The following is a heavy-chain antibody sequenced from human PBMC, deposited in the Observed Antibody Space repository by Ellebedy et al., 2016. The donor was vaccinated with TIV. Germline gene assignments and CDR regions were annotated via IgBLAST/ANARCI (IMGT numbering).Heavy chain of an antibody. CDR1: GFSLSTSGVG. V-gene: IGHV2-5*02. CDR3: AHMRAQITMVREIYFDY. Sequence: SGPTLVXPTQTLTLTCTFSGFSLSTSGVGVGWIRQPPGKALEWLALIYWDDDKRYSPSLKSRLTITKDTSKNQVVLTMTNMDPVDTATYYCAHMRAQITMVREIYFDYWGQGTLVTVSS. CDR2: IYWDDDK. J-gene: IGHJ4*02. D-gene: IGHD3-10*01.